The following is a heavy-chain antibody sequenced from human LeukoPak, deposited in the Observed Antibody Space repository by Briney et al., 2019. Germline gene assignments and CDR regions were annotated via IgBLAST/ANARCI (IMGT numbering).Heavy chain of an antibody. CDR2: INRDGTST. CDR3: ARYHGDYRFFNY. Sequence: PGGSLRLSCATSGFTFSTYWMHWVRQAPGKGLVCVAYINRDGTSTTYADSVKGRFTISRDNAKNTLFLQMNSLRAEDTAVYYCARYHGDYRFFNYWGQGTLVTVSS. CDR1: GFTFSTYW. V-gene: IGHV3-74*01. D-gene: IGHD4-17*01. J-gene: IGHJ4*02.